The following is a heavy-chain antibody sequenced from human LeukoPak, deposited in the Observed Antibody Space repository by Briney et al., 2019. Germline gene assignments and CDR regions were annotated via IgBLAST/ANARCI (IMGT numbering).Heavy chain of an antibody. J-gene: IGHJ4*02. CDR2: MNPNSGNT. Sequence: ASVKVPCKASRYTFTSYDINWVRQAPGQGLEWMGWMNPNSGNTGYAQKFQGRVIMTRDTSISTAYMELTSLRSEDTAVYYCARVPSLGYCSAGSCYRFDFWGQGTLVTVSS. CDR3: ARVPSLGYCSAGSCYRFDF. D-gene: IGHD2-15*01. CDR1: RYTFTSYD. V-gene: IGHV1-8*02.